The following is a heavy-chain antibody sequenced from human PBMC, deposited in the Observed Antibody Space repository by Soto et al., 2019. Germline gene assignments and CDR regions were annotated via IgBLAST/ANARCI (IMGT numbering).Heavy chain of an antibody. CDR3: ARNDEQLPRHYYSMDV. D-gene: IGHD6-13*01. CDR1: GGTFSSYA. Sequence: SVKVSCKASGGTFSSYAISWVREAPGQGLEWMGGIIPIFGTANYAQKFQGRVTITADESTSTAYMELSSLRSEDTAVYYCARNDEQLPRHYYSMDVWGQGTTVTVSS. J-gene: IGHJ6*02. V-gene: IGHV1-69*13. CDR2: IIPIFGTA.